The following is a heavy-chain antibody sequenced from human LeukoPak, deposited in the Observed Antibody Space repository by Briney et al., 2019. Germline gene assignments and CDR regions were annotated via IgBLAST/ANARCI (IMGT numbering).Heavy chain of an antibody. CDR1: GFTFSGSA. CDR3: TRHGGRDYYDSTEDAFDI. J-gene: IGHJ3*02. D-gene: IGHD3-22*01. CDR2: IRSKPHSYAT. Sequence: GGSLRLSCAASGFTFSGSAMHWVRQAAGKGLEWVGRIRSKPHSYATAYAASVKGRFTISRDDSKNMAYLQMNSLRTEDTAVYYCTRHGGRDYYDSTEDAFDIWGQGTMVTVSS. V-gene: IGHV3-73*01.